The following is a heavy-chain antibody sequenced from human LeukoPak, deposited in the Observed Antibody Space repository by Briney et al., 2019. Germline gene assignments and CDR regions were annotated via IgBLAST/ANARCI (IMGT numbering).Heavy chain of an antibody. CDR2: ISGSGGRT. CDR3: AKRGVVIRVILVGFHKEAYYFDS. Sequence: GGSLRLSCAVSGFTLSSYGMSWVRQAPGKGLEWVAGISGSGGRTNYADSVKGRFTISRDNPKNTLYLQMNSLRVEDTAVYFCAKRGVVIRVILVGFHKEAYYFDSWGQGALVTVSS. D-gene: IGHD3-22*01. V-gene: IGHV3-23*01. J-gene: IGHJ4*02. CDR1: GFTLSSYG.